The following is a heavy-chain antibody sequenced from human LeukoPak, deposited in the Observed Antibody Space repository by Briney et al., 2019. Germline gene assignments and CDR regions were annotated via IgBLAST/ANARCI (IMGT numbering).Heavy chain of an antibody. V-gene: IGHV4-34*01. J-gene: IGHJ3*02. Sequence: SETLSLTCAVYGGSSSGYYWSWIRQPPGKGLEWIGEINHSGSTNYNPSLKSRVTISVDTSKNQFSLKLSSVTAADTAVYYCARTTTVTTSAFDIWGQGTMVTVSS. CDR1: GGSSSGYY. CDR3: ARTTTVTTSAFDI. D-gene: IGHD4-17*01. CDR2: INHSGST.